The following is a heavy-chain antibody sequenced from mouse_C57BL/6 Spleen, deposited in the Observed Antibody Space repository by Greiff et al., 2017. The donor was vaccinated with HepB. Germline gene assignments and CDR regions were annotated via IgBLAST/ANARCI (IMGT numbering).Heavy chain of an antibody. J-gene: IGHJ3*01. CDR2: ITPRDGST. CDR3: ARNTHRYYSSNYIVRGFAY. V-gene: IGHV1-78*01. CDR1: GYTFTDHT. D-gene: IGHD1-1*01. Sequence: QVQLKQSDGELVKPGASVKISCKVSGYTFTDHTIHWMKQTPEQGLEWIGYITPRDGSTKYNEKFKGKATLTADKSTSTAYMQLNSLTSEDSAVYFCARNTHRYYSSNYIVRGFAYWGQGTLVTVSA.